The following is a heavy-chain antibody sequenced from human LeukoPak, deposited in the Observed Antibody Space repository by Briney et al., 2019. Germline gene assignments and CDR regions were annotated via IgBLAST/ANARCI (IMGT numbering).Heavy chain of an antibody. CDR2: ISYDRSNK. CDR3: ARAGNYDFWSGYYYGMDV. J-gene: IGHJ6*02. CDR1: GFTFSSYA. D-gene: IGHD3-3*01. V-gene: IGHV3-30-3*01. Sequence: PGGSLRLSCAASGFTFSSYAMHWARQAPGKGLEWVAVISYDRSNKYYADSVKGRFTISRDNSKNTLYLQMNSLRAEDTAVYYCARAGNYDFWSGYYYGMDVWGQGTTVTVSS.